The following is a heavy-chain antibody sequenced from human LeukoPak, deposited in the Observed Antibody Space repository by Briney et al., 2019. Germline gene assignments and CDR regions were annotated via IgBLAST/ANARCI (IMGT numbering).Heavy chain of an antibody. V-gene: IGHV3-30*18. CDR1: GFTFSSYS. Sequence: AGGSLRLSCAASGFTFSSYSMNWVRQAPGKGLEWVAVISYDGSNKYYADSVKGRFTISRDNSKNTLYLQMNSLRAEDTAVYYCAKVGATKGFDYWGQGTLVTVSS. D-gene: IGHD1-26*01. J-gene: IGHJ4*02. CDR2: ISYDGSNK. CDR3: AKVGATKGFDY.